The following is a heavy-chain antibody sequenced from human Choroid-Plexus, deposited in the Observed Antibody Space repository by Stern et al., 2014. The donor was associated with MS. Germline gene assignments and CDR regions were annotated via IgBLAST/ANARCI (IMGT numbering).Heavy chain of an antibody. CDR1: GYIFTGYY. J-gene: IGHJ6*02. V-gene: IGHV1-2*02. CDR3: ARDQRGITIFGVVTDYYYLGMDV. CDR2: INPNTGGT. D-gene: IGHD3-3*01. Sequence: VQLLESGAEVKKLGASVKVSCKTSGYIFTGYYIHWVRQAPGQGLEWMAWINPNTGGTNYAQKFQGRVTMSRDTSISTAYVELSSLTSDDTAVYYCARDQRGITIFGVVTDYYYLGMDVWGQGTTVTVSS.